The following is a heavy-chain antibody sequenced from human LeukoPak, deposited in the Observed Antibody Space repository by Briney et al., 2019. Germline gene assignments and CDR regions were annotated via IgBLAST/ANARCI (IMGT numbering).Heavy chain of an antibody. CDR2: ISSSGSTI. Sequence: GSLRLSCAASGFIFSSYSMNWARQAPGKGLEWVSYISSSGSTIYYADSVKGRFTISRDNAKNSLYLQMNSLRAEDTAVYYCARYYYDSSVYYSFDYWGQGTLVTVSS. J-gene: IGHJ4*02. D-gene: IGHD3-22*01. CDR3: ARYYYDSSVYYSFDY. V-gene: IGHV3-48*04. CDR1: GFIFSSYS.